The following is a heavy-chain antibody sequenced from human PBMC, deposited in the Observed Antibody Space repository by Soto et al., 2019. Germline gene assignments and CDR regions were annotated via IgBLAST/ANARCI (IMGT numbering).Heavy chain of an antibody. CDR2: INPYNGNT. CDR3: ARDTAMALPDA. J-gene: IGHJ4*02. V-gene: IGHV1-18*01. CDR1: GYTFTSYA. D-gene: IGHD5-18*01. Sequence: QVQLVQSGTEVKKPGASVKVSCKASGYTFTSYAISWVRQAPGQGLEWMGWINPYNGNTNYAQKLQGRVTMTTDTSTRTAYMELRSLRSVDTAVYYCARDTAMALPDAWGQGTLVTVSS.